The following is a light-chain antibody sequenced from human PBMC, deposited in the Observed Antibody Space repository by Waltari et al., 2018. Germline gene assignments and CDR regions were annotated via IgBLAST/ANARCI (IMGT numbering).Light chain of an antibody. CDR3: LQGISTPLT. CDR1: QSLLYSNGNNY. Sequence: EIVVTQSPLSLPVTPGEPASISCRSSQSLLYSNGNNYLDWYLQKPGQSPQLLIYETSNRASGVPDRFSGSGSGTDFTLKISRVETEDVGVYYCLQGISTPLTFGQGTKVEIK. J-gene: IGKJ1*01. CDR2: ETS. V-gene: IGKV2-28*01.